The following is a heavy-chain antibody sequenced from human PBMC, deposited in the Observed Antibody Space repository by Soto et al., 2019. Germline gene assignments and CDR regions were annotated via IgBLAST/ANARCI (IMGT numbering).Heavy chain of an antibody. J-gene: IGHJ5*02. CDR3: ARCSRYYNGSSSRGNWCHP. CDR2: INHGGST. Sequence: GKGLECIAEINHGGSTNYNPSLKSRVTISVDTSKNLFSLKLSSVTAADTAVYYCARCSRYYNGSSSRGNWCHPLGAGTLVTVS. D-gene: IGHD3-22*01. V-gene: IGHV4-34*01.